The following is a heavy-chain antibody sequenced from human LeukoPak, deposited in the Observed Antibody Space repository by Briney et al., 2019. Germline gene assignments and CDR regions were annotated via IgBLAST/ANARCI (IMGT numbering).Heavy chain of an antibody. CDR2: INHSGST. V-gene: IGHV4-34*01. CDR1: GGSFSGYY. J-gene: IGHJ6*02. CDR3: ARGPKHIVVVTALYYYYGMDV. D-gene: IGHD2-21*02. Sequence: SETLSLTCAVYGGSFSGYYWSWIRQPPGKGLEWIGEINHSGSTNYNPSLKSRVTISVDTSKNQFSLKLSSVTAADTAVYYCARGPKHIVVVTALYYYYGMDVWGQGTTVTVSS.